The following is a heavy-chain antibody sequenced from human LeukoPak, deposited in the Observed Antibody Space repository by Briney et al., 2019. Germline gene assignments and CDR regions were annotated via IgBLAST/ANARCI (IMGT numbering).Heavy chain of an antibody. J-gene: IGHJ4*02. CDR1: GGSISSGGYY. D-gene: IGHD1-1*01. CDR2: IYYSGST. CDR3: ARSMERLWLDY. Sequence: PSQTLSLTCTVSGGSISSGGYYWSWIRQHPGKGLEWIGYIYYSGSTYYNPSLKSRVTISVDTSKNQFSLKLSSVTAAHTAVYYCARSMERLWLDYWGQGTLVTVSS. V-gene: IGHV4-31*03.